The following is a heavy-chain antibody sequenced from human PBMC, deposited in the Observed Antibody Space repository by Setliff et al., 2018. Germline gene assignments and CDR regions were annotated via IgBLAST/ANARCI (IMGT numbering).Heavy chain of an antibody. D-gene: IGHD1-1*01. CDR1: GFAFRGYS. CDR3: ATSRNAYNCFDN. J-gene: IGHJ4*02. Sequence: GGSLRLSCSASGFAFRGYSMNWVRQTPGKGLEWVSYISGSSSTIYYADSVKGRFTISRDNAKNLLFLQMNSLRAEDTGVFYCATSRNAYNCFDNWGQGTLVTVSS. V-gene: IGHV3-48*04. CDR2: ISGSSSTI.